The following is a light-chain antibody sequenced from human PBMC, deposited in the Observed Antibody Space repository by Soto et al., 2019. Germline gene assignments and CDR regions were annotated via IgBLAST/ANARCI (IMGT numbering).Light chain of an antibody. CDR1: QSVSSSY. Sequence: DIGLTQSPGTLSLSPGERATLSCRASQSVSSSYLAWYQQKPGQAPRLLSYGASSRATGIPDRFNGSGSEPDFTLTISRLEREDVAVYYCQKYGSSAFTFGPGTKVVIK. CDR3: QKYGSSAFT. CDR2: GAS. J-gene: IGKJ3*01. V-gene: IGKV3-20*01.